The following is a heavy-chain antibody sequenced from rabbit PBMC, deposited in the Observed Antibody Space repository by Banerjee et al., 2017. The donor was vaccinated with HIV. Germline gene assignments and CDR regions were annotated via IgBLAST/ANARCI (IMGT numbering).Heavy chain of an antibody. V-gene: IGHV1S40*01. CDR2: IDIGGSDNT. Sequence: QSLEESGGDLVKPGASLTLTCKASGFSFSSGYYMCWVRQAPGKGLEWIACIDIGGSDNTYYANWAKGRFTISKTSSTTVTLQMTSLTAADTATYFCARDSQYASYAGFGYATLDYGMDLWGPGTLVTVS. CDR1: GFSFSSGYY. CDR3: ARDSQYASYAGFGYATLDYGMDL. J-gene: IGHJ6*01. D-gene: IGHD6-1*01.